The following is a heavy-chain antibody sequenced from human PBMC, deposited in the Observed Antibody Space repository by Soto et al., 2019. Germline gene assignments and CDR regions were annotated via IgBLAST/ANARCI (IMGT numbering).Heavy chain of an antibody. D-gene: IGHD1-7*01. CDR3: AKGNSWSPALVLDI. CDR2: VSGVFGST. V-gene: IGHV3-23*01. Sequence: PGGSLRLSCAASGFSFISYAINWVRQAPLKGLEWFSVVSGVFGSTYCADSVKGRFTMSRYVSENSLYLQMDSLRAEDTAIYYCAKGNSWSPALVLDIWGQGTMVTVSS. J-gene: IGHJ3*02. CDR1: GFSFISYA.